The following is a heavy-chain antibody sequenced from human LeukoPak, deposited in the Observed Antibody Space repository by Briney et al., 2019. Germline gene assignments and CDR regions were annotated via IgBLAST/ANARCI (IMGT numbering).Heavy chain of an antibody. CDR3: EREWFGESN. CDR1: GFTFSSSN. D-gene: IGHD3-10*01. J-gene: IGHJ4*02. CDR2: ISYDGTKT. Sequence: PGGSLRLSCAPSGFTFSSSNMHWVRQSPGRGLGWVALISYDGTKTYYGESVKGRFTVSRDNSMNMLFLQMNSLSAEDTAIYYCEREWFGESNWGQGARVTVSS. V-gene: IGHV3-30*04.